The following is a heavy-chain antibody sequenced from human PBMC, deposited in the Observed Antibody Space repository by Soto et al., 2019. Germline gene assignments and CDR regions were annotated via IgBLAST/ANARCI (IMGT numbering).Heavy chain of an antibody. CDR2: INNSGST. CDR3: ARGYGRNFDY. J-gene: IGHJ4*02. D-gene: IGHD3-10*01. Sequence: QVQLQQWGAGLLKPSETLSLTCAVYGGSFSGYYWNWIRQPPGKGLEWIGEINNSGSTNYNPSLKSRVTISVDTSKNHSSLKLSSATAAATAVYYGARGYGRNFDYWGQGTLVTVSS. V-gene: IGHV4-34*01. CDR1: GGSFSGYY.